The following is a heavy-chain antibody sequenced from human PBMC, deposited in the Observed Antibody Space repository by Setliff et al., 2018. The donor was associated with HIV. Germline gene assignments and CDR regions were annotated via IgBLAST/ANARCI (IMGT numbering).Heavy chain of an antibody. CDR3: ASSRPPDDSSGYLDH. Sequence: ETLRLSCAASGFTFSNSWMTWVRQAPGKGLEWVANIKKDGSDKFYVDSVKGRFAISRDNAKNSLNLEMNSLRAGDTAIYYCASSRPPDDSSGYLDHWGQGTLVTVSS. V-gene: IGHV3-7*03. J-gene: IGHJ4*01. CDR1: GFTFSNSW. D-gene: IGHD3-22*01. CDR2: IKKDGSDK.